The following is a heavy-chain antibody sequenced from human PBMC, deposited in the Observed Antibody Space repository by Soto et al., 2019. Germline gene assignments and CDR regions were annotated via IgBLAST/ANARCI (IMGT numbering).Heavy chain of an antibody. CDR2: VYHSGKT. J-gene: IGHJ2*01. Sequence: QVQLQESGPGLVKPSETLSLTCTVSGDYISSHYWSWLRQPPGKGLEWIGYVYHSGKTESKPSLKSRVTISMDTSKNQISLSLTSATAADTAVYYCARPRGTTPAVWYFDLWGRGTLVTVSS. D-gene: IGHD2-2*01. CDR3: ARPRGTTPAVWYFDL. V-gene: IGHV4-59*08. CDR1: GDYISSHY.